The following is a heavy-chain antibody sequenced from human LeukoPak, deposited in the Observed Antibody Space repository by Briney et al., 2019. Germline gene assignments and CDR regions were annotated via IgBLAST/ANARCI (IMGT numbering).Heavy chain of an antibody. Sequence: SGGSLRLSCAASGFTFSSYGMHWVRQAPGKGLEWVAFIQFDGSNKYYADSVKGRFTISRDHSKTTLYPQINSLRAEDTALYYCAKGPGSSSSGTLGYFDYWGQGTLVTVSS. CDR3: AKGPGSSSSGTLGYFDY. D-gene: IGHD6-6*01. CDR1: GFTFSSYG. CDR2: IQFDGSNK. J-gene: IGHJ4*02. V-gene: IGHV3-30*02.